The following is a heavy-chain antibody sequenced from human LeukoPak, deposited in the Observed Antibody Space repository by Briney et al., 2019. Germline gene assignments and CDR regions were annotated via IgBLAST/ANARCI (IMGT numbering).Heavy chain of an antibody. V-gene: IGHV3-74*01. CDR1: GFTFSNYW. D-gene: IGHD1-26*01. J-gene: IGHJ3*02. Sequence: GGSLRLSCAASGFTFSNYWMHWVRQAPGKGLVWVARINGDGGSTTFADSVKGRFTISRDNAKNTLFLQMNSLRADDTAVYYCTSIVGTPNAFDIWGQGTVVTVSS. CDR2: INGDGGST. CDR3: TSIVGTPNAFDI.